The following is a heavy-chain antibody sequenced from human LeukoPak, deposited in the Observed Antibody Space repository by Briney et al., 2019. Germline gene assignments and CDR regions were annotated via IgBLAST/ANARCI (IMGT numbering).Heavy chain of an antibody. D-gene: IGHD3-10*01. J-gene: IGHJ3*02. CDR1: GGSFSGYY. CDR3: ASLTMVRDISGGAFDI. V-gene: IGHV4-34*01. Sequence: SETLSLTCAVYGGSFSGYYWSWIRQPPGKGLEWIGEINHSGSTNYNPSLKSRVTISVDTSKNQFSLKLSSVTAADTAVYYCASLTMVRDISGGAFDIWGQGTMVTVSS. CDR2: INHSGST.